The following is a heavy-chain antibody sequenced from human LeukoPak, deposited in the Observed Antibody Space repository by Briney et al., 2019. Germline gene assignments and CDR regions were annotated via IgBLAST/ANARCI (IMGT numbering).Heavy chain of an antibody. V-gene: IGHV4-34*01. D-gene: IGHD3-22*01. CDR3: ARGGYYYDSSGYFGFYSFDY. J-gene: IGHJ4*02. CDR2: INHSGST. CDR1: GGSFSGYY. Sequence: SETLSLTCAVYGGSFSGYYWSWIRQPPGKGLEWIGEINHSGSTNYSPSLKSRVTISVDTSKNQFSLKLSSVTAADTAVYYCARGGYYYDSSGYFGFYSFDYWGQGTLVTVSS.